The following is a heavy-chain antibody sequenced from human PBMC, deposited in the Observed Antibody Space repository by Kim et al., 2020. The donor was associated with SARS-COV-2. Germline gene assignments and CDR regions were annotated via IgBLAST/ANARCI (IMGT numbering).Heavy chain of an antibody. CDR3: AAEEGQDGLAY. CDR2: ISSSSSYI. V-gene: IGHV3-21*01. J-gene: IGHJ4*02. CDR1: GFTFTDYT. Sequence: GGSLRLSCAASGFTFTDYTMNWVRQAPGKGLEWLSSISSSSSYIYYADSVRGRFALSRDNARNSLFLQMTSLKAEDTAVYYCAAEEGQDGLAYWGQGTLATVSS.